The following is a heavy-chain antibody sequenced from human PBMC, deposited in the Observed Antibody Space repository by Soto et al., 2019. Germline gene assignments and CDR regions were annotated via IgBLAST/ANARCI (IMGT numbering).Heavy chain of an antibody. V-gene: IGHV1-24*01. D-gene: IGHD3-10*01. Sequence: QVQLVQSGAEVKKPGASVKVSCKVSGYTLTELSMHWVRQAPGKGLEWMGGFDPEDGETIYAQKFQGRVTMTEDTSTDTAYMELSSLRSEDTAVYYCATGALGTMVRGVIIWARWFDPWGQGTLVTVSS. CDR3: ATGALGTMVRGVIIWARWFDP. CDR1: GYTLTELS. CDR2: FDPEDGET. J-gene: IGHJ5*02.